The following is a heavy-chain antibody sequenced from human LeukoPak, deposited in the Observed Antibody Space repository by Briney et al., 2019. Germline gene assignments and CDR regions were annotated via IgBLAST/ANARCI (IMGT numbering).Heavy chain of an antibody. D-gene: IGHD2-2*01. V-gene: IGHV3-49*04. Sequence: GGSLRLSCTASGFTFGDYAMSWVRQAPGKGLEWVGFIRSKAYGGTTEYTASVKGRFTISRDDSKSIAYLQMNSLKTEDTAVYYCTRGIVVVPAARPFDYWGQGTLVTVSS. CDR2: IRSKAYGGTT. J-gene: IGHJ4*02. CDR3: TRGIVVVPAARPFDY. CDR1: GFTFGDYA.